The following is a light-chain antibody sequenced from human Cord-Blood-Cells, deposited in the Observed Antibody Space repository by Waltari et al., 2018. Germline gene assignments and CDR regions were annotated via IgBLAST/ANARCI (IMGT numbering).Light chain of an antibody. V-gene: IGKV1-39*01. Sequence: DIQMTQSPSPLSASVGHRVTITCRASQSISSYLNWYQQKPGKAPKLLLYAASSLQSGVPSRFSGSGSGTEFTLTISSLQPEDFATYYCQQSYSTPWTFGQGTKVEIK. J-gene: IGKJ1*01. CDR2: AAS. CDR1: QSISSY. CDR3: QQSYSTPWT.